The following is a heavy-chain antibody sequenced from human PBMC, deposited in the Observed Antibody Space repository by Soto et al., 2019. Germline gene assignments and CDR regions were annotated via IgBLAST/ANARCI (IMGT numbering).Heavy chain of an antibody. V-gene: IGHV1-69*01. CDR3: ARARLSNGDPNIYFFYGLDV. CDR2: IIPLFRKT. J-gene: IGHJ6*02. D-gene: IGHD3-10*01. Sequence: QVQLVQSGAEVKRPGSSVKVSCKASGDMFRNSAFTWVRQAPGQGLAWMGVIIPLFRKTDVAQKFQGRVNLTADESTSSLYMEVSSLTSEDTAVYFCARARLSNGDPNIYFFYGLDVWGHGTTITVSS. CDR1: GDMFRNSA.